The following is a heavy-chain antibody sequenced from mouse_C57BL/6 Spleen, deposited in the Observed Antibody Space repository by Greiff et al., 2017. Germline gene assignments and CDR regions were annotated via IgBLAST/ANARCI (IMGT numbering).Heavy chain of an antibody. CDR3: AREYDYYAMDY. CDR1: GFTFSSYA. V-gene: IGHV5-4*01. Sequence: EVKLMESGGGLVKPGGSLKLSCAASGFTFSSYAMSWVRQNPEKRLEWVATISDGGSYTYYPDNVKGRLTISRDNAKNNLYLQMSHLKSEDTAMYYWAREYDYYAMDYWGQGTSVTVSS. J-gene: IGHJ4*01. CDR2: ISDGGSYT.